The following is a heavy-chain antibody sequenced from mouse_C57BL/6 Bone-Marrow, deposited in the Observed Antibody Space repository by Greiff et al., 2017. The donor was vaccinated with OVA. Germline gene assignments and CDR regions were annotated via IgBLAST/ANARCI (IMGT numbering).Heavy chain of an antibody. V-gene: IGHV5-4*01. CDR1: GFTFSSYA. CDR3: ARDGY. J-gene: IGHJ2*01. CDR2: ISDGGSYT. Sequence: EVQLVESGGGLVKPGGSLKLSCAASGFTFSSYAMSWVRQTPEKRLEWVATISDGGSYTYYPDNVKGRFTISRDNAKNTLYLQMSHLKSEDTAMYYCARDGYWGQGTTLTVSS.